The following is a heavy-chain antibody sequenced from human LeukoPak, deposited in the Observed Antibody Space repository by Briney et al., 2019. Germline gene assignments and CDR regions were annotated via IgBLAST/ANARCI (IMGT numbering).Heavy chain of an antibody. CDR3: ATYGPQYFQH. CDR1: GFTFSIYA. Sequence: PGGSLRLSCAASGFTFSIYAMSWVRQAPGKGLEWVSSITSSGTGTFYADSVKGRLTISRDNSENTLYLQMNSLRVEDTAVYYCATYGPQYFQHWGQGTLVTVSS. CDR2: ITSSGTGT. D-gene: IGHD4-17*01. J-gene: IGHJ1*01. V-gene: IGHV3-23*01.